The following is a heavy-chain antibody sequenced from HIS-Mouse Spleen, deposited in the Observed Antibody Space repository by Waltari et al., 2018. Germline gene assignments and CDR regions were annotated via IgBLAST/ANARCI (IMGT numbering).Heavy chain of an antibody. V-gene: IGHV3-30*04. CDR1: GFSFISYA. CDR3: ASLLTGDWYFDL. CDR2: ISYDGSNK. Sequence: QVPLVESGGGVVQPGGSLGLSGAASGFSFISYAMHGVRQAPGKGLEWVAVISYDGSNKYYADSVKGRFTISRDNSKNTLYLQMNSLRAEDTAVYYCASLLTGDWYFDLWGRGTLVTVSS. D-gene: IGHD7-27*01. J-gene: IGHJ2*01.